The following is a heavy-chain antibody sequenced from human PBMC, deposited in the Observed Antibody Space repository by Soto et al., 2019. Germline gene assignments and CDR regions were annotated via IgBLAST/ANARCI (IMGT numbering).Heavy chain of an antibody. CDR2: ISYDGSNK. V-gene: IGHV3-30-3*01. CDR3: ARPITLIVVVITVFDY. J-gene: IGHJ4*02. D-gene: IGHD3-22*01. Sequence: GGSLRLSCAASGFTFSSYAMHWVRQAPGKGLEWVAVISYDGSNKYYADSVKGRFTISRDNSKNTLYLQMNSLRAEDTAVYYCARPITLIVVVITVFDYWSQGTLVTVSS. CDR1: GFTFSSYA.